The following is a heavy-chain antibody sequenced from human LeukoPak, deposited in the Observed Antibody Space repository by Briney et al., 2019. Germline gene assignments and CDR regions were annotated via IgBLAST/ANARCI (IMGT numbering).Heavy chain of an antibody. D-gene: IGHD3-10*01. V-gene: IGHV3-15*01. Sequence: GGSLRLSCAASGFTFSHAWMSWVRQAPGKGLELVARIKNKPDGGTSDYTAPVKGRFTISRDDSKSTLYLQMSSLKTEDTAVYYCTVVNYGSGSYPLGSWGQGTLVTVSS. CDR1: GFTFSHAW. J-gene: IGHJ5*02. CDR2: IKNKPDGGTS. CDR3: TVVNYGSGSYPLGS.